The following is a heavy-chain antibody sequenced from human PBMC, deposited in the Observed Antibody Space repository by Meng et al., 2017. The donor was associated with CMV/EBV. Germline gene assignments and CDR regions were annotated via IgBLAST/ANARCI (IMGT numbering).Heavy chain of an antibody. CDR1: GGTFSSYA. Sequence: SVKVSCKASGGTFSSYAISWVRQAPGQGLEWMGGIIPIFGTANYAQKFQGRVTITTDESTSTAYMELSSLRSEDTAVYYCARDGSSIAARPDGYYYYDMDVWGQGTTVTVSS. J-gene: IGHJ6*02. CDR3: ARDGSSIAARPDGYYYYDMDV. D-gene: IGHD6-6*01. V-gene: IGHV1-69*05. CDR2: IIPIFGTA.